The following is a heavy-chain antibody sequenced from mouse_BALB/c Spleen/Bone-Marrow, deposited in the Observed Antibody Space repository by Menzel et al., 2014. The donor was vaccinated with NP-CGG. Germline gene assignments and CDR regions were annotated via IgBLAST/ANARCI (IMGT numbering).Heavy chain of an antibody. CDR2: INPNNGGT. J-gene: IGHJ4*01. D-gene: IGHD1-1*01. CDR1: GYTFTDYN. Sequence: EVQLQQSGPDLVKPGASVKIPCKASGYTFTDYNMDWVKQSHGKSLEWIGDINPNNGGTIYNQKFKGKATLTVDKSSSTAYMEPRSLTSEETADDYCARGRGQYYVYEAMDYWGQGTSVTVSS. CDR3: ARGRGQYYVYEAMDY. V-gene: IGHV1-18*01.